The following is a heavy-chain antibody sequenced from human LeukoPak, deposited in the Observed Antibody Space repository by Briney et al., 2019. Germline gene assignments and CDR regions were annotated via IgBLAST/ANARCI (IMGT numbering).Heavy chain of an antibody. V-gene: IGHV1-58*01. Sequence: SVKVSCKASGFTFTSSAVQWVRQARGQRLEWIGWIVVGSGNTNYAQKFQERVTITRDMSTSTAYMELSSLRSEDTAVYFCARVGAYCTSSSCFDYWGQGNLVTVSS. CDR1: GFTFTSSA. D-gene: IGHD2-2*01. CDR3: ARVGAYCTSSSCFDY. CDR2: IVVGSGNT. J-gene: IGHJ4*02.